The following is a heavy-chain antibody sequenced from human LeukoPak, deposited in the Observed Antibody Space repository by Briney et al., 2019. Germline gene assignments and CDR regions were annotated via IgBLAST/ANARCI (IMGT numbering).Heavy chain of an antibody. CDR3: ARGDYDNLNGPPS. CDR2: IYYSGST. CDR1: GGSVSSGRYY. D-gene: IGHD3-9*01. Sequence: SETLSLTCTVSGGSVSSGRYYWSWIRQPPGKGLEWIGYIYYSGSTNYNPSLKSRVTISVDTSKNQFSLKLSSVTAADTAVYYCARGDYDNLNGPPSWGQGTLVTVSS. V-gene: IGHV4-61*01. J-gene: IGHJ4*02.